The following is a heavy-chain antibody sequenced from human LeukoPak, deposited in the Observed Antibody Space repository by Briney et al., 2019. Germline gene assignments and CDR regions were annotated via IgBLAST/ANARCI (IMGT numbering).Heavy chain of an antibody. CDR2: ISPSGGST. CDR3: ARVPRGGDRFDP. V-gene: IGHV1-46*01. CDR1: GYTFTSNY. J-gene: IGHJ5*02. D-gene: IGHD3-16*01. Sequence: VASVKASCKAFGYTFTSNYMHWVRQAPGQGPEWMGVISPSGGSTTYAQKFQGRVTMTRNTFINTAYMELTSLISEDTAVYYCARVPRGGDRFDPWGQGTLVTVSA.